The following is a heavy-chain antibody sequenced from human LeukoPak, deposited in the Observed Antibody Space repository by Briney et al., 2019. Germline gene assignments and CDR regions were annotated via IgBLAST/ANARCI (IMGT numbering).Heavy chain of an antibody. D-gene: IGHD3-10*01. V-gene: IGHV4-59*01. CDR1: GGSISSYY. CDR2: IYNSGST. J-gene: IGHJ5*02. CDR3: ARDGVFGTFDP. Sequence: SETLSLTCTVSGGSISSYYWSWIRQPPGKGLEWIGYIYNSGSTNYNPSLKSRVTISVDTSKNQFSLKLRSVTAADTAVYYCARDGVFGTFDPWGQGTLVTVSS.